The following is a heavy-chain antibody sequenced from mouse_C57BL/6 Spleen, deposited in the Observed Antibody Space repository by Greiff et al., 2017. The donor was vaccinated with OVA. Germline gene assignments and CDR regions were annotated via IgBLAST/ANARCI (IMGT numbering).Heavy chain of an antibody. Sequence: QVQLQQPGAELVRPGSSVKLSCKASGYTFTSYWMHWVKQRPIQGLEWIGNIDPSDSETHYNQKFKDKATLTVDKSSSTAYMQLSSLTSEDSAVYYCARKGRALRYWYFDVWGTGTTVTVSS. J-gene: IGHJ1*03. D-gene: IGHD1-1*01. CDR3: ARKGRALRYWYFDV. V-gene: IGHV1-52*01. CDR1: GYTFTSYW. CDR2: IDPSDSET.